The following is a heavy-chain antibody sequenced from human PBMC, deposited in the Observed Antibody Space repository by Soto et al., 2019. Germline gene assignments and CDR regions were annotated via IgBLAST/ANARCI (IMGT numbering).Heavy chain of an antibody. CDR1: GDSVSSNSAA. Sequence: QVQLQQSGPGLVKPSQTLSLTCAISGDSVSSNSAAWNWIRQSPSRGLEWLGRTYYRSKWYNDYAVSVKSRIPINPDTSKNQFSLQLNSVTPEDTAVYYCAREPYYDFWSGYPPDYYYGMDVWGQGTTVTVSS. CDR3: AREPYYDFWSGYPPDYYYGMDV. J-gene: IGHJ6*02. CDR2: TYYRSKWYN. V-gene: IGHV6-1*01. D-gene: IGHD3-3*01.